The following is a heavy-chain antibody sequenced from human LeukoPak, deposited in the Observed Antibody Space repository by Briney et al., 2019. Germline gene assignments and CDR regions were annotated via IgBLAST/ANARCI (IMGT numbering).Heavy chain of an antibody. Sequence: PSETLSLTCTVSGGSISSSSYYWGWIRQPPGKGLEWIGSIYYSGSTYYNPSLKSRVTISVDTSKNQFSLKLSSVTAADTAVYYCARPGGYYDSSGDYWGQGTLVTVSS. CDR1: GGSISSSSYY. CDR2: IYYSGST. J-gene: IGHJ4*02. V-gene: IGHV4-39*07. CDR3: ARPGGYYDSSGDY. D-gene: IGHD3-22*01.